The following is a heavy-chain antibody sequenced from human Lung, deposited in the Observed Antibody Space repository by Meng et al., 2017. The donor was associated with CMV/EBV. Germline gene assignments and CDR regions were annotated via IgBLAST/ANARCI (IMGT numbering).Heavy chain of an antibody. CDR1: GGSISSSY. V-gene: IGHV4-4*07. CDR2: IYTSGTT. D-gene: IGHD6-19*01. CDR3: ARAEADTGNFDY. Sequence: VRLQEPGPGLVKPSATLSLTCTVSGGSISSSYWSWIRQSAGKGLEWIGRIYTSGTTIYNPSLKSRLTLSLDTSKNQFSLKLNSVTAADTAVYYCARAEADTGNFDYWGQGTLVTVSS. J-gene: IGHJ4*02.